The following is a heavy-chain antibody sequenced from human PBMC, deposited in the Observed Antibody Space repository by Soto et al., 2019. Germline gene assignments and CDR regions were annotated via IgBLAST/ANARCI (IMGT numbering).Heavy chain of an antibody. Sequence: SETLSLTCTVSGGSISSYYWSWIRQPPGEGLEWIGYIYYSGSTSYNPSLKSRVTISVDTSKNQFSLKLSSVTAADTAVYYCARRYGGNFDYWGQGTLVTVSS. CDR3: ARRYGGNFDY. CDR1: GGSISSYY. CDR2: IYYSGST. V-gene: IGHV4-59*01. D-gene: IGHD1-26*01. J-gene: IGHJ4*02.